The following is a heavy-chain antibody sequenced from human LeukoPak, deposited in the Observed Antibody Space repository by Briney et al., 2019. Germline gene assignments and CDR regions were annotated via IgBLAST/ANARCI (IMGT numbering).Heavy chain of an antibody. Sequence: PSETLSLTCAVYGGSFSGYYWSWIRQPPGKGLEWIGEINHSGSTNYNPSLKSRVTISVDTSKNQFSLKLSSVTAADTAVYYCARIPKARWLQLPGGYYFDYWGQGTLVTVFS. CDR2: INHSGST. CDR3: ARIPKARWLQLPGGYYFDY. V-gene: IGHV4-34*01. D-gene: IGHD5-24*01. CDR1: GGSFSGYY. J-gene: IGHJ4*02.